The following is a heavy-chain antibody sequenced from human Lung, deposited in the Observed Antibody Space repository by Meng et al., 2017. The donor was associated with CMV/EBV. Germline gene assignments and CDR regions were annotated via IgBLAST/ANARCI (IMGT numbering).Heavy chain of an antibody. CDR1: GININTYW. CDR2: IYSDGIST. V-gene: IGHV3-74*01. Sequence: GESLKISCAVSGININTYWMHWVRQDPGKGLVWLSRIYSDGISTRYADSVKGRFTISRDNTKNTLYLQMNGLRAEDTAVYYCAREPGRGAFDIWGQGTMVTV. CDR3: AREPGRGAFDI. J-gene: IGHJ3*02. D-gene: IGHD3-10*01.